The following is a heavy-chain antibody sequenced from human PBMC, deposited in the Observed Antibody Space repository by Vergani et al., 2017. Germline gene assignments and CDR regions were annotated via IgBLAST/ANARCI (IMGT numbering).Heavy chain of an antibody. CDR2: IIPIFGTA. CDR3: ARERGAQILTGYYPTDDAFDI. D-gene: IGHD3-9*01. J-gene: IGHJ3*02. Sequence: QVQLVQSGAEVKKTGSSVKVSCKASGGTFSRYSLSWVRQAPGQGLVWLGGIIPIFGTANYAQKFQGRVTITADESTSTAYMELSSLRSEDTAVYYCARERGAQILTGYYPTDDAFDIWGQGTMVTVSS. CDR1: GGTFSRYS. V-gene: IGHV1-69*01.